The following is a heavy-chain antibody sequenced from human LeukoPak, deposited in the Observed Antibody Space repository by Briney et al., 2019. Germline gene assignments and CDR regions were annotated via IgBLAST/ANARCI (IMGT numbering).Heavy chain of an antibody. CDR1: GFTLSNYN. D-gene: IGHD3-10*01. V-gene: IGHV3-21*01. Sequence: GGSLRLSCAASGFTLSNYNMNWVRQAPGKGLEWVSSISSSSSYIYYADSVKGRFTISRDNAKNSLYLQMNSLRAEDTAVYYCARSELGYNYHYMDVWGKGTTVTVSS. CDR2: ISSSSSYI. CDR3: ARSELGYNYHYMDV. J-gene: IGHJ6*03.